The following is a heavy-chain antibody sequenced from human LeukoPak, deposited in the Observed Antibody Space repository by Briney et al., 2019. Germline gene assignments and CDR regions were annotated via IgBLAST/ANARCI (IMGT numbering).Heavy chain of an antibody. CDR2: IYYSGST. V-gene: IGHV4-61*01. J-gene: IGHJ4*02. Sequence: SETLSLTCTVSGVSVSSGSYYWSWIRQPPGKGLEWIGYIYYSGSTNYNPSLKSRVTISVDTSKNQFSLKLSSVTAADTAVYYCARGYSYGYFDYWGQGTLVTVSS. D-gene: IGHD5-18*01. CDR1: GVSVSSGSYY. CDR3: ARGYSYGYFDY.